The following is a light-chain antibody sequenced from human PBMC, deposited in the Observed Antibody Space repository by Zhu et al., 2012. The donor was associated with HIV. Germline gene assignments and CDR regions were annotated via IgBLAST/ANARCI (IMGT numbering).Light chain of an antibody. J-gene: IGKJ2*01. Sequence: EIVLTQSPATRSLSPGERATLSCRASQSVRNFLAWYQQRPGQAPRLLIYDTSKRATGIPARFSGSGSGTDFTLTISSLEPEDFAVYYCHQRSNWPQTFGQGTKLEIK. CDR1: QSVRNF. CDR2: DTS. CDR3: HQRSNWPQT. V-gene: IGKV3-11*01.